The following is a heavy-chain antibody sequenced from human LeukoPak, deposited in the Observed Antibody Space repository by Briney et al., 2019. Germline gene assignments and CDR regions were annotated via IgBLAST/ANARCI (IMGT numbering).Heavy chain of an antibody. CDR2: INPSGGST. D-gene: IGHD3-22*01. Sequence: ASVKVSCKASGYTFTSYYMHWVRQAPGQGLEWMGIINPSGGSTSYAQKFQGRVTMTEDTSTDTAYMELSSLRSEDTAVYYCATERSYYDSSGYSPGYGMDVWGQGTTVTVSS. CDR1: GYTFTSYY. J-gene: IGHJ6*02. CDR3: ATERSYYDSSGYSPGYGMDV. V-gene: IGHV1-46*01.